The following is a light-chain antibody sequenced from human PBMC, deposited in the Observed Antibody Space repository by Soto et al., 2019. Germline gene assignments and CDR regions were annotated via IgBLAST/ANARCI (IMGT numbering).Light chain of an antibody. J-gene: IGKJ4*01. V-gene: IGKV3-20*01. CDR2: GAS. Sequence: EIVLTQSPCTLSLSPGERATLSCRASQSVSSSYLAWYQQKPGQAPRLLIYGASSRATGIPDRFSGSGSGTDFTLTISRLEPEDFAVYYCQQFSSYPHTFGRGTKVDIK. CDR1: QSVSSSY. CDR3: QQFSSYPHT.